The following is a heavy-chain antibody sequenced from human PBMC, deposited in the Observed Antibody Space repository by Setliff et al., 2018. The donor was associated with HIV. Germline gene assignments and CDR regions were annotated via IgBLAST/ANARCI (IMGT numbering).Heavy chain of an antibody. D-gene: IGHD3-10*01. V-gene: IGHV1-2*02. CDR1: GYTFTVNH. J-gene: IGHJ4*02. CDR3: ARDAGAPGRGNPLDY. Sequence: GASVKVSCKTSGYTFTVNHLHWVRQAPGQGVEWVGKISPDSGDTFYAQKFQGRVTLTRDTSITTAYMELGTLRDDDTAVYYCARDAGAPGRGNPLDYWGQGTLGTVSS. CDR2: ISPDSGDT.